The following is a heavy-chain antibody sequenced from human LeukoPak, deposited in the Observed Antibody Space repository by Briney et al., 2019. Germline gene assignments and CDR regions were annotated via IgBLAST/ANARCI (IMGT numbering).Heavy chain of an antibody. CDR2: IYYSGST. Sequence: PSETLSLTCTVSGGSISSSSYYWGWIRQPPGKGLGWIGSIYYSGSTYYNPSLKSRVTISVDTSKNQFSLKLSSVTAADTAVYYCARGGSGSYPNWFDPWGQGTLVTVSS. J-gene: IGHJ5*02. CDR1: GGSISSSSYY. CDR3: ARGGSGSYPNWFDP. V-gene: IGHV4-39*01. D-gene: IGHD3-10*01.